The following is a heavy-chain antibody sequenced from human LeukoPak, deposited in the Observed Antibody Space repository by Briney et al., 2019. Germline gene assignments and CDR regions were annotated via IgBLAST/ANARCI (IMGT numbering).Heavy chain of an antibody. D-gene: IGHD5-24*01. CDR3: AKEIERFDI. CDR2: INTDTGNP. J-gene: IGHJ3*02. Sequence: GASVKVSCKGSGYKFNDQGMNWVRQAPGQGLEWMGWINTDTGNPTYAQGFTGRFVFSLDKSVSTTYLQIISLKTEDTAIYYCAKEIERFDIWGQGTMITVSS. CDR1: GYKFNDQG. V-gene: IGHV7-4-1*02.